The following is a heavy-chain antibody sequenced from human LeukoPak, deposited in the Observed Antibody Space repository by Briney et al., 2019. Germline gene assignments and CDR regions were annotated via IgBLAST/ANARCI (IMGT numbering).Heavy chain of an antibody. CDR2: ISAYNGNT. Sequence: ASVKVSCKASGYTFTSYGISWVRQAPGQGLEWMGWISAYNGNTNYAQKLQGRVTMTTDTSTSTAYMELRSLRSDDTAVYYCARSTMVRGVSKYNWFDPWGQGTLVTVSS. D-gene: IGHD3-10*01. CDR3: ARSTMVRGVSKYNWFDP. J-gene: IGHJ5*02. CDR1: GYTFTSYG. V-gene: IGHV1-18*01.